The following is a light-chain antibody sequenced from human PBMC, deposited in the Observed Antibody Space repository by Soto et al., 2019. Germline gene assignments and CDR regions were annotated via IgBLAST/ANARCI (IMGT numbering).Light chain of an antibody. V-gene: IGKV1-27*01. CDR1: QGIRNY. J-gene: IGKJ4*01. Sequence: DIQMTQSPSSLSASVGDRDTITCRASQGIRNYLAWYQQRLGRVPKLLIYAASTLQSGVPSRFSGSGSGTDFTLTISSPQAEDIGTYYCQKYSAAPFTFDGVTKVEIK. CDR3: QKYSAAPFT. CDR2: AAS.